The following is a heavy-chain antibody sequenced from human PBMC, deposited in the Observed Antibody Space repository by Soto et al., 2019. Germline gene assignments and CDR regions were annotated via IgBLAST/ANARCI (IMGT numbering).Heavy chain of an antibody. CDR2: IRSKANSYAT. Sequence: GGSLRLSCAASGFTFSGSAMHWVRQASGKGLEWVGRIRSKANSYATAYAASVKGGFTISRDDSKNTAYLQMNSLKTEDTAVYYCTRLSPTYYFDYWGQGTLVTVSS. J-gene: IGHJ4*02. CDR3: TRLSPTYYFDY. V-gene: IGHV3-73*01. CDR1: GFTFSGSA.